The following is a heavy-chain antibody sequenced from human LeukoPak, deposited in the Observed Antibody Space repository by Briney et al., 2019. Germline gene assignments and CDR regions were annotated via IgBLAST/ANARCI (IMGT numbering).Heavy chain of an antibody. CDR1: GGSISSYY. CDR3: ARYAYQPLSWFDP. D-gene: IGHD2-2*01. V-gene: IGHV4-59*01. J-gene: IGHJ5*02. CDR2: IYYSGST. Sequence: PSETLSLTCTVSGGSISSYYWSWIRQPPGKGLEWIGYIYYSGSTNYNPSLKSRVTISVDTSKNQFSLKLSSVTAADTAVYYCARYAYQPLSWFDPWGQGTLVTVSS.